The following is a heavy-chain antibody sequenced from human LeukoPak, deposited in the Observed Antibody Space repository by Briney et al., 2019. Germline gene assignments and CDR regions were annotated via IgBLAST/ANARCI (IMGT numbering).Heavy chain of an antibody. Sequence: GGSLRLSCAASGFTFSSYSMSWVRQAPGKGLEWVSSISSSSSYIYYADSVKGRFTISRDNAKNSLYLQMNSLRAEDTAVNYCARDPEYSYGYGDYWGQGTLVTVSS. D-gene: IGHD5-18*01. CDR2: ISSSSSYI. J-gene: IGHJ4*02. CDR1: GFTFSSYS. CDR3: ARDPEYSYGYGDY. V-gene: IGHV3-21*01.